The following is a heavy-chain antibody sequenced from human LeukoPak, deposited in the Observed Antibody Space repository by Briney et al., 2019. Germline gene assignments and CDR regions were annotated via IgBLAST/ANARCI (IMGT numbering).Heavy chain of an antibody. Sequence: PGGPLRLSCAASGFTFSSYWMHWVRQAPGKGLVWVSRIKSDGSSISYADSVKGRFTISRDNSKNTLYLQMNSLGAEDTAVYYCAKDLITIFGVVTPPPSFDIWGQGTMVTVSS. CDR3: AKDLITIFGVVTPPPSFDI. J-gene: IGHJ3*02. CDR2: IKSDGSSI. CDR1: GFTFSSYW. V-gene: IGHV3-74*01. D-gene: IGHD3-3*01.